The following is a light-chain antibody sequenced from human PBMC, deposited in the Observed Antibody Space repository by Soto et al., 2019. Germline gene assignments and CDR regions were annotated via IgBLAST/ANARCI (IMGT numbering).Light chain of an antibody. Sequence: QSVLTQPPSVSGAPGQRVTISCTGSSSNIGAGYDVHWYQQLPGTAPKLLIYANTNRPSGVPDRFSGSRSGTSASLAITGLQAEDEADYYCQSYDSSLSGGVFGGGTKLTV. V-gene: IGLV1-40*01. CDR2: ANT. J-gene: IGLJ3*02. CDR3: QSYDSSLSGGV. CDR1: SSNIGAGYD.